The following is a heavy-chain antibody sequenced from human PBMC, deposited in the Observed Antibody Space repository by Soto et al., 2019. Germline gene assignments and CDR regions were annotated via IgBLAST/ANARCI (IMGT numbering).Heavy chain of an antibody. V-gene: IGHV1-69*04. J-gene: IGHJ4*02. D-gene: IGHD2-2*01. CDR2: IIPILGIA. CDR3: ARDGASTSQTYFDY. CDR1: GVTFSSYT. Sequence: GASVKVCCKASGVTFSSYTSRWVRHAPGQGLEWMGRIIPILGIANYAQKFQGRVTITADKSTSTAYMELSSLRSEDTAVYYCARDGASTSQTYFDYWGQGTLVTVSS.